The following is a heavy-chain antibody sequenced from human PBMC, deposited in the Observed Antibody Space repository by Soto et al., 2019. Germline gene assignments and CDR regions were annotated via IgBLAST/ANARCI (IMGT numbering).Heavy chain of an antibody. CDR2: TSYRRNT. CDR3: ARHGHWAPFDD. V-gene: IGHV4-39*01. Sequence: LQLQGSGPGLVKSSETLSLTCSVSGGSIDSTDFHWVWVRQAPGAGLEWIGSTSYRRNTFYNSFLRRRVTLSVDTSKNQFSLRLSSVTAADTAVYYCARHGHWAPFDDWGQGTLVTVSS. D-gene: IGHD3-16*01. CDR1: GGSIDSTDFH. J-gene: IGHJ4*02.